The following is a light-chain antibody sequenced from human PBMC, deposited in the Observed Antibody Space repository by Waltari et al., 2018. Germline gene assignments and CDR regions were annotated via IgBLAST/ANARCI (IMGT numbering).Light chain of an antibody. CDR2: AVS. CDR3: QQYGSPPYT. J-gene: IGKJ2*01. CDR1: QSVGSSY. Sequence: EIVLTQSPGTLSLSPGERATLSCTASQSVGSSYLAWYRHKPGQPLRLLIYAVSGRATGIPDRFSGSGSGTDFTLTIDRLEPEDFAVYYCQQYGSPPYTFGQGTKL. V-gene: IGKV3-20*01.